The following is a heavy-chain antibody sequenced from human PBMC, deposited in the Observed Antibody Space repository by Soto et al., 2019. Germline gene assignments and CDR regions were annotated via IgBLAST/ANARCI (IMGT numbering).Heavy chain of an antibody. V-gene: IGHV2-70*01. CDR1: GFSLSTSGMC. J-gene: IGHJ6*02. D-gene: IGHD3-3*01. Sequence: SGPTLVNPTQPLTLTCTFSGFSLSTSGMCVSWIRQPPGKALEWLALIDWDDDKYYSTSLKTRLTISKDTSKNQVVLTMTNMDPVDTATYYCARIVSGYYYYYGMDVWGQGTTVTAP. CDR3: ARIVSGYYYYYGMDV. CDR2: IDWDDDK.